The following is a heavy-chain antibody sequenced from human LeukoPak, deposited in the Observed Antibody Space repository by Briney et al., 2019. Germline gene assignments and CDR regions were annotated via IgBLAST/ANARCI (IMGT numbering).Heavy chain of an antibody. V-gene: IGHV3-7*01. CDR2: MKEDGSES. Sequence: PGGALRISWAAPGFTFSRDWMTLVRQAPGEGLEWVANMKEDGSESSYVESVKGRFTISRDNAKNSLYLQLNSLRAEDTAVYFCARQRYSDYWGQGTLVTVSS. CDR1: GFTFSRDW. D-gene: IGHD1-1*01. J-gene: IGHJ4*02. CDR3: ARQRYSDY.